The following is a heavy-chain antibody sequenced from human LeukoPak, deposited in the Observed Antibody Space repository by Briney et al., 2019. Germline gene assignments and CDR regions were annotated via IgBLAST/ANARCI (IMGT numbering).Heavy chain of an antibody. V-gene: IGHV3-23*01. CDR2: ISGGGGIT. J-gene: IGHJ4*02. CDR1: GFTFSTYA. D-gene: IGHD5/OR15-5a*01. Sequence: PGGSLRLSCAASGFTFSTYAMSWVRQAPGKGLEWVSGISGGGGITYYADSVKGRFTISRDNSKNTLYLQMNSLRAEDTAVHYCASGEFYANYYFDSWGQGTLVTVSS. CDR3: ASGEFYANYYFDS.